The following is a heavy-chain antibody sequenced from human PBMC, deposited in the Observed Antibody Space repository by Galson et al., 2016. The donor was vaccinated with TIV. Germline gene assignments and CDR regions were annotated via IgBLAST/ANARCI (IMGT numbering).Heavy chain of an antibody. J-gene: IGHJ2*01. CDR2: IYPGNYHT. CDR3: ARHDSSAFSNLYVKR. Sequence: QSGAEVTKTGESLKISCRGSGYPFSGYYIGWVRQVPGKGLEWMGIIYPGNYHTVYSPSFESQVTISADKSTTTAYLPWNSLKTSDTAMYYCARHDSSAFSNLYVKRSGRGTLVTVSS. D-gene: IGHD3-22*01. V-gene: IGHV5-51*01. CDR1: GYPFSGYY.